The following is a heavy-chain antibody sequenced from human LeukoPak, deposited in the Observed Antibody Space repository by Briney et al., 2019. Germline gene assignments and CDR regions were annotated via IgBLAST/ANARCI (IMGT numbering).Heavy chain of an antibody. CDR3: AKWSRYGSGSLDY. CDR1: GFTFSSYA. Sequence: GGSLRLSCAASGFTFSSYAMSWVRQAPGKGLEWVSAISGSGGSTYYADSVKGRFTISRDNSKNTLYLQMNSLGAEDTAVYYCAKWSRYGSGSLDYWGQGTLVTVSS. V-gene: IGHV3-23*01. CDR2: ISGSGGST. D-gene: IGHD3-10*01. J-gene: IGHJ4*02.